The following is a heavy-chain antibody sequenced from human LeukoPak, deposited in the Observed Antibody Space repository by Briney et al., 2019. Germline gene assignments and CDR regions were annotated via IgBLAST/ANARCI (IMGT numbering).Heavy chain of an antibody. Sequence: AGGSLRLSCAASGFTFSSYSMNWVRQAPGKGLEWVSYISSSSSTIYYADSVKGRFTISRDNAKNSLYLQMNNLRDEDTAVYYCARDSTMIVVGELDYWGQGTLVTVSS. D-gene: IGHD3-22*01. J-gene: IGHJ4*02. CDR3: ARDSTMIVVGELDY. V-gene: IGHV3-48*02. CDR1: GFTFSSYS. CDR2: ISSSSSTI.